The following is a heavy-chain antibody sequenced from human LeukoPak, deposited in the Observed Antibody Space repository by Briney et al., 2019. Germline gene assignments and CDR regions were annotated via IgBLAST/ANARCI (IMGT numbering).Heavy chain of an antibody. Sequence: PGGSLRLSCAASGFTFSTYNMNWVRQAPGKGLEWVSFISSGSEIIYYADSVKGRFTVSRDNAKNSLYLQMNSLRDEDTAVYYCAKDLHTYYYGSGSFSSYFEYWGQGTLVTVSS. CDR3: AKDLHTYYYGSGSFSSYFEY. CDR1: GFTFSTYN. V-gene: IGHV3-48*02. CDR2: ISSGSEII. J-gene: IGHJ4*02. D-gene: IGHD3-10*01.